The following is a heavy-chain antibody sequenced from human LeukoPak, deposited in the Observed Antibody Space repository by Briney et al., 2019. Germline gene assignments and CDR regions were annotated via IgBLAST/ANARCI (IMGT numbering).Heavy chain of an antibody. CDR2: INPNSGGT. V-gene: IGHV1-2*04. D-gene: IGHD3-22*01. J-gene: IGHJ4*02. CDR1: GYTFTGYY. CDR3: AREVYYYDSSGYYPLDY. Sequence: ASVNVSCKASGYTFTGYYMHWVRQAPGQGLEWMGWINPNSGGTNYAQKFQGWVTMTRDTSISTAYMELSRLRSDDTAVYYCAREVYYYDSSGYYPLDYWGQGTLVTVSS.